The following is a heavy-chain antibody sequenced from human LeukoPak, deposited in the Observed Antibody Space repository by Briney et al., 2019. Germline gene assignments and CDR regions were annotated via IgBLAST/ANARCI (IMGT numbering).Heavy chain of an antibody. V-gene: IGHV3-23*01. J-gene: IGHJ4*02. CDR2: ISGSGGST. CDR1: GFTFSSYA. Sequence: AGGSLRLSCAASGFTFSSYAMSWVRQAPGKGLEWVSAISGSGGSTYYADSVKGRFTISRDNSKNTLYLQMNSLRAEDTAVYYCAKDQRTYGSGSFYYFDYWGQGTLVTVSS. D-gene: IGHD3-10*01. CDR3: AKDQRTYGSGSFYYFDY.